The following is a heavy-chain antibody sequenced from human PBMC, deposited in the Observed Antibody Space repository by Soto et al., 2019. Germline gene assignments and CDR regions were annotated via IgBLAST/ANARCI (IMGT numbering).Heavy chain of an antibody. CDR3: ARSSSDVPYFDY. D-gene: IGHD2-2*01. J-gene: IGHJ4*02. V-gene: IGHV4-59*01. Sequence: SGTLALTCTVSGGSISSYYWSWIRQPPGKGLEWIGYIYYSGSTNYNPSLKSRVTISVDTSKNQFSLKLSSVTAADPAVYYCARSSSDVPYFDYWGQGTLVTVSS. CDR1: GGSISSYY. CDR2: IYYSGST.